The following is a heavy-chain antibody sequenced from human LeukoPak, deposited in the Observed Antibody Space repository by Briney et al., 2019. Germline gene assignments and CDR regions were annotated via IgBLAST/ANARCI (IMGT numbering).Heavy chain of an antibody. V-gene: IGHV3-21*01. J-gene: IGHJ4*02. CDR2: ISSSSSYI. Sequence: GGSLRLSCAASGFTFSSYSMNWVRQAPGKGLEWVSSISSSSSYIYYADSVEGRFTISRDNAKNSLYLQMNSLRAEDTAVYYCARAAGEMATIRYWGQGTLVTVSS. CDR3: ARAAGEMATIRY. D-gene: IGHD5-24*01. CDR1: GFTFSSYS.